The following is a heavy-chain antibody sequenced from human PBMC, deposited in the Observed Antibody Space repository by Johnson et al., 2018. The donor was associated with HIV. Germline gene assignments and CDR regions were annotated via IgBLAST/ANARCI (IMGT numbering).Heavy chain of an antibody. V-gene: IGHV3-30*04. J-gene: IGHJ3*02. CDR2: ISYDGSNK. D-gene: IGHD3-10*01. Sequence: QVQLVESGGGVVQPGRSLRLSCAASGFTFSSYTIHWVRQAPGKGLEWVAFISYDGSNKYYADSVKGRFTISRDNSKNTLYLQMNSLKVEYTAVYYCAAMDGSGSYWAFDIWGQGTMVTVSS. CDR3: AAMDGSGSYWAFDI. CDR1: GFTFSSYT.